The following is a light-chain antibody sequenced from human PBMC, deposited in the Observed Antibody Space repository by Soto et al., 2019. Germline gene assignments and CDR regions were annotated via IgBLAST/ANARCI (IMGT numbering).Light chain of an antibody. V-gene: IGKV3-20*01. CDR3: HQYGSSPWT. CDR1: QSVSSSY. Sequence: EIVLTQSPGTLSLSPGERAILSCRASQSVSSSYLAWYQQKPGQAPRLLIYGASSRATGIPDRFSGSGSGTDFTLTIIRLEPEDFAVYYCHQYGSSPWTFGQGTKVDI. CDR2: GAS. J-gene: IGKJ1*01.